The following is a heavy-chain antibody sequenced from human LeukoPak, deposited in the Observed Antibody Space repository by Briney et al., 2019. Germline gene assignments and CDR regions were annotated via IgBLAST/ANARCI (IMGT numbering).Heavy chain of an antibody. Sequence: PGGSLRLSCAASGFTFNSYAMTWVRQAPGKGLEWVSAIRGSGTSTYYADSVKGRFTVSRDNSKNTLYLQMNSLRAEDTAVYYCAKYISSWYLYFDSWGQGTLVTVSS. V-gene: IGHV3-23*01. J-gene: IGHJ4*02. CDR2: IRGSGTST. CDR1: GFTFNSYA. D-gene: IGHD6-13*01. CDR3: AKYISSWYLYFDS.